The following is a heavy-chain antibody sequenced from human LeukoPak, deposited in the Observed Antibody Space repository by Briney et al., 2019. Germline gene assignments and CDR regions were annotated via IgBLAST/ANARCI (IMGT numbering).Heavy chain of an antibody. CDR2: IYSGAGT. Sequence: GGSLRLSCAASAFTVNSNHMSWVRQAPGKGLEWVSLIYSGAGTYYADSVKGRFTISRDNSKNTLYLQMNSLRAEDTAVYYCARGPISSLAFDYWGQGTLVTVSS. CDR3: ARGPISSLAFDY. CDR1: AFTVNSNH. V-gene: IGHV3-66*01. J-gene: IGHJ4*02. D-gene: IGHD3-16*02.